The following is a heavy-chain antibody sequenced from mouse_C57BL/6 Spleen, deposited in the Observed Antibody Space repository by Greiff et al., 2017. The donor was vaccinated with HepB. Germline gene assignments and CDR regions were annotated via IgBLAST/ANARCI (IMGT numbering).Heavy chain of an antibody. CDR3: TRVYDGYYWYFDV. D-gene: IGHD2-3*01. CDR2: IDPEDGDT. CDR1: GFNIKDYY. V-gene: IGHV14-1*01. Sequence: DVKLQESGAELVRPGASVKLSCTASGFNIKDYYMHWVKQRPEQGLEWIGRIDPEDGDTEYAPKFQGKATMTADTSSNTAYLQLSSLTSEDTAVYYCTRVYDGYYWYFDVWGTGTTVTVSS. J-gene: IGHJ1*03.